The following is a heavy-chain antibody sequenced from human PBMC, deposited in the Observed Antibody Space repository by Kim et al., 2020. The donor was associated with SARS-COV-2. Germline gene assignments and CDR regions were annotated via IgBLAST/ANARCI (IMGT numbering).Heavy chain of an antibody. CDR1: GGSIISSSYY. V-gene: IGHV4-39*01. D-gene: IGHD3-10*01. CDR3: ARWRFGELLFQWARYFDC. CDR2: IYYSEST. Sequence: SETLSLTCTDSGGSIISSSYYWGWIRQPPGKGREGIGSIYYSESTYYNPSLKSRVTISVDTSKKQFSLKLSSVTAADTAVYYCARWRFGELLFQWARYFDCWGQGTPVTVSS. J-gene: IGHJ4*02.